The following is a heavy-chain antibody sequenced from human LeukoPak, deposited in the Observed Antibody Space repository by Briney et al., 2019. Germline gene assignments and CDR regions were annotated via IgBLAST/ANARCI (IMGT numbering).Heavy chain of an antibody. CDR1: GFTFGDSW. D-gene: IGHD2-2*01. CDR3: VVVVEPADSDGFDV. J-gene: IGHJ3*01. CDR2: INADGSTT. Sequence: GGSLRLSCAASGFTFGDSWVHWVRQAPGKGLVWVSLINADGSTTTYADSVKGRFTISRDNAKNTLSLQMNSLTIEDTAVYYCVVVVEPADSDGFDVWGQGTMVTVSS. V-gene: IGHV3-74*01.